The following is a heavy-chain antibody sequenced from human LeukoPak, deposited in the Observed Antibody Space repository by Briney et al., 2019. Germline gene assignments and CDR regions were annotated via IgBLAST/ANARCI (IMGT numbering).Heavy chain of an antibody. CDR3: AKGRCSGGSSYGRGLDY. CDR2: ISGSGGST. CDR1: GFSVSDNY. Sequence: PGGSLRLSCAASGFSVSDNYMSWVRQAPGKGLEWVSGISGSGGSTYYADSVKGRFTISRDNSKSTLYLQMNSLRVEDTAVYYCAKGRCSGGSSYGRGLDYWGQGTLVTVSS. D-gene: IGHD2-15*01. V-gene: IGHV3-23*01. J-gene: IGHJ4*02.